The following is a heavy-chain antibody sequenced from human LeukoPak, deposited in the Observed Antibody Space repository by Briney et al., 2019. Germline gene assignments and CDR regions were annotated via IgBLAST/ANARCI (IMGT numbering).Heavy chain of an antibody. J-gene: IGHJ2*01. V-gene: IGHV4-31*03. CDR2: IHYSGST. CDR3: ARQRSYNWHFDL. CDR1: GGSISSDEYY. Sequence: SETLSLTCTVSGGSISSDEYYWSWIRQHPGKGLEWIGYIHYSGSTYYNPSLKSRLTMSVDTSKNQFSLKLSSVTAADTAVYYCARQRSYNWHFDLWGRGTLVTVSS. D-gene: IGHD3-10*01.